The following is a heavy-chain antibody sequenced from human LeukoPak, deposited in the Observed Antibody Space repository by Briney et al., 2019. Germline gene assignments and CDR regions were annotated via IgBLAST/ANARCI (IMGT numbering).Heavy chain of an antibody. V-gene: IGHV3-30-3*01. J-gene: IGHJ3*02. D-gene: IGHD1-1*01. Sequence: GGSLRLSCAASGFTFSSYAMHWVRQAPGKGLEWVAVISYDGSNKYYADSVKGRFTISRDNAKNSLYLQMNSLRAEDTAVYYCARMTTNDIWGQGTMVTVSS. CDR2: ISYDGSNK. CDR3: ARMTTNDI. CDR1: GFTFSSYA.